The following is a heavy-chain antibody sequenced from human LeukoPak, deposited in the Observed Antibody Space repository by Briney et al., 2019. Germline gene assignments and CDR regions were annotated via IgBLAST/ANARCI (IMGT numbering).Heavy chain of an antibody. Sequence: SETLSLTCTVSGGSISHYYWSWIRQPPEKGLEWIGYTYYGGSTKFNPSLKSRVAISVDTSKKQFSLNLTSVTAADTAVYYCARGGTTVISDAFDLWGQGTMVTVSS. CDR3: ARGGTTVISDAFDL. J-gene: IGHJ3*01. CDR1: GGSISHYY. V-gene: IGHV4-59*01. D-gene: IGHD4-17*01. CDR2: TYYGGST.